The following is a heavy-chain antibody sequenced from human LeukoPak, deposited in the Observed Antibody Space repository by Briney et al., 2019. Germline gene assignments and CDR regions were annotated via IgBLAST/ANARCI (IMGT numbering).Heavy chain of an antibody. CDR3: ARDFVTIGIDY. Sequence: GGSLRLSCAASGLTFSSYAMHWVRQPPGKGLEWVAVITYNGSNKYYTDSMKGRYTISRDNSKTTLYLEMNSLRAEDTAVYYCARDFVTIGIDYWGQGPLVTVSS. J-gene: IGHJ4*02. CDR2: ITYNGSNK. D-gene: IGHD3-10*01. V-gene: IGHV3-30-3*01. CDR1: GLTFSSYA.